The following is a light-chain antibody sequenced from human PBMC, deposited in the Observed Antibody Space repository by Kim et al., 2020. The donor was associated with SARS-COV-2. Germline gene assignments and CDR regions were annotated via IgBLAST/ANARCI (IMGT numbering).Light chain of an antibody. CDR1: NIENKN. J-gene: IGLJ2*01. Sequence: SVALGQTATIPCGGNNIENKNVHWYHQRPGQAPVLVMFRDKKRPSGIPERLSGSNSGNTATLTISRVEAGDEGDYYCQVWGSRTVVFGGGTQLTVL. CDR3: QVWGSRTVV. V-gene: IGLV3-9*01. CDR2: RDK.